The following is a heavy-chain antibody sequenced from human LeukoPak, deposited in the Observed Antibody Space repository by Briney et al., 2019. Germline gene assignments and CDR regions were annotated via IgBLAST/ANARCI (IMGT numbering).Heavy chain of an antibody. CDR1: GGSISSYY. V-gene: IGHV4-59*08. J-gene: IGHJ4*02. CDR3: ARHHVLLWFGELGGYFDY. Sequence: PSETLSLTCTVSGGSISSYYWSWIRQPPGKGLEWIGYIYYTGSTNYNPSLKSRVTISVDTSKNQFSLKLSSVTAADTAAYYCARHHVLLWFGELGGYFDYWGQGTLVTVSS. D-gene: IGHD3-10*01. CDR2: IYYTGST.